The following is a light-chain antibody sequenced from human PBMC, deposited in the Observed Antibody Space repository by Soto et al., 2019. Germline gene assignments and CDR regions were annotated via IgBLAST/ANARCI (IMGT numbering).Light chain of an antibody. CDR3: SAWDDSLNGLYV. CDR2: GNV. Sequence: QSVLTQPPSVSGAPGQRVTISCTGSSSNIGTGYDVHWYQQLPGTAPKLLIFGNVNRPSGVPDRFSGSKSGTSASLAITGLQAEDEADYYCSAWDDSLNGLYVFGTGTKVTVL. V-gene: IGLV1-40*01. J-gene: IGLJ1*01. CDR1: SSNIGTGYD.